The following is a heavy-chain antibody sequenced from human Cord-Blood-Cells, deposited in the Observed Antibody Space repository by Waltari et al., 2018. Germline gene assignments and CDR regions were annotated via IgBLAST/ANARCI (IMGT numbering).Heavy chain of an antibody. J-gene: IGHJ4*02. CDR2: IYSGGST. D-gene: IGHD1-26*01. V-gene: IGHV3-53*02. Sequence: EVQLVETGGGLIQPGGSLRLSCPASGFTVSRHYMSWVRQAPGKGLEWVSVIYSGGSTYYEDSVKGRFTIARDNSKNTLYLQMNSLRAEDTAVYYCASIPNLLFGYWGQGTLVTVSS. CDR1: GFTVSRHY. CDR3: ASIPNLLFGY.